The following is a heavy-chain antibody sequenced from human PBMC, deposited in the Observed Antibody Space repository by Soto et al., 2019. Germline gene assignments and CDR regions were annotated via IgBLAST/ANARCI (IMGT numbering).Heavy chain of an antibody. V-gene: IGHV1-2*02. CDR2: INPNSGGT. CDR1: GYTFTGYY. CDR3: ARAGPAETAIYYYYYGMDV. Sequence: QVQLVQSGAEVKKPGASVKVSCKASGYTFTGYYMHWVRQAPGQGLEWMGWINPNSGGTNYAQKFQGRVTMTRDTSISTAYMELSRLRSDDTAVYYCARAGPAETAIYYYYYGMDVWGQGTTVTVSS. D-gene: IGHD5-18*01. J-gene: IGHJ6*02.